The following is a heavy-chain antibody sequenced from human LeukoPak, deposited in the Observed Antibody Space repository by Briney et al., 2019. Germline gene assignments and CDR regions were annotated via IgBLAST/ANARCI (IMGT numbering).Heavy chain of an antibody. V-gene: IGHV3-7*01. CDR2: IKQDGREK. Sequence: GGSVRLSCASCVFTFSSYWMSWVRQAPGKGVEGVANIKQDGREKDYVYSVKGRSTISRDNAKNSLYLQMNSRRAEDTAMYYCARTVYGDYGDWLDPWGQGTLVTVSS. D-gene: IGHD4-17*01. CDR1: VFTFSSYW. J-gene: IGHJ5*02. CDR3: ARTVYGDYGDWLDP.